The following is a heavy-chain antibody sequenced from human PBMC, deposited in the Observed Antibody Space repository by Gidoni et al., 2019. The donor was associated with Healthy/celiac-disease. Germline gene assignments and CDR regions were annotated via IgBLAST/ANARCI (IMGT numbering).Heavy chain of an antibody. CDR2: SYYSGST. CDR1: GGSISSHY. D-gene: IGHD3-10*01. V-gene: IGHV4-59*11. CDR3: ARDSRDNNWFDP. Sequence: QVQLQESGPGLVKPSETLSLTCTVSGGSISSHYWSWIRQPPGKGLEWIGYSYYSGSTNYNPPLKSLVTISVDTSKNQFSLRLSSVAAADTAVYCCARDSRDNNWFDPWGQGTLVTVSS. J-gene: IGHJ5*02.